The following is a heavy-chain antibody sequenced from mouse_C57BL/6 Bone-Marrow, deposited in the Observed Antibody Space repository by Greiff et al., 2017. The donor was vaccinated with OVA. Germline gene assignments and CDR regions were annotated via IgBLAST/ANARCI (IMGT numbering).Heavy chain of an antibody. CDR3: ARWGIYYYGSSHGAMDY. V-gene: IGHV1-82*01. CDR2: IYPGDGDT. CDR1: GYAFSSSW. D-gene: IGHD1-1*01. Sequence: LVESGPELVKPGASVKISCKASGYAFSSSWMNWVKQRPGKGLEWIGRIYPGDGDTNYNGKFKGQATLTADKSSSTAYMQLSSLTSEDSAVYFCARWGIYYYGSSHGAMDYWGQGTSVTVSS. J-gene: IGHJ4*01.